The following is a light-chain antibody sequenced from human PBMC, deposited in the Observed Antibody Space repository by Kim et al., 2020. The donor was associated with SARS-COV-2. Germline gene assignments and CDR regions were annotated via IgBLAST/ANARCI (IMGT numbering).Light chain of an antibody. CDR2: DAS. V-gene: IGKV3-15*01. CDR3: QKYNTRPRT. J-gene: IGKJ1*01. Sequence: EVVMTQSPAILSVSPGERATLSCRASQSVSSNLAWYQHRPGQAPGLLIYDASTMATDVPARFSGSGSGTEFTLIISSLQSEDFAVYYYQKYNTRPRTFGQGSKV. CDR1: QSVSSN.